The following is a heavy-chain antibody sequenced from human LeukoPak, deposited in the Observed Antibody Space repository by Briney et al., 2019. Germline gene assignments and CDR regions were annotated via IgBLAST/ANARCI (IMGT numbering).Heavy chain of an antibody. D-gene: IGHD5-12*01. CDR2: INHSGST. CDR3: ARVYSEDSGYDLTPYFDY. V-gene: IGHV4-34*01. CDR1: GGSFSGYY. J-gene: IGHJ4*02. Sequence: PSETLSLTCAVYGGSFSGYYWSWIRQPPGKGLEWIGEINHSGSTNYNPSLKSRVTISVGTSKNQFSLKLSSVTAADTAVYYCARVYSEDSGYDLTPYFDYWGRGTLVTVSS.